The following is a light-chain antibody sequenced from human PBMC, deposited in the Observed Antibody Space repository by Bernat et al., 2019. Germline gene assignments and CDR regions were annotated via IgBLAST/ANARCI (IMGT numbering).Light chain of an antibody. CDR1: ALPKQY. Sequence: SYELTQPPSVSVSPGQTVRITCSGDALPKQYAYWYQQKPGQAPVLVIYKDSERPSGIPERFSGSSSGTTVTLNISGVQAEDEADYYCQSADSSGTYEFGGGTMLPVL. V-gene: IGLV3-25*03. CDR3: QSADSSGTYE. CDR2: KDS. J-gene: IGLJ3*02.